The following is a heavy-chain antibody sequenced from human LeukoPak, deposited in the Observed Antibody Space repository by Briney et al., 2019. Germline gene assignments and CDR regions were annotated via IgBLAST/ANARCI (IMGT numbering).Heavy chain of an antibody. CDR1: GGSFSGYY. Sequence: SETLSLTCAAYGGSFSGYYWSWIRQPPGKGLEWIGEINHSGSTNYNPSLKSRVTISVDTSKNQFSLKLSSVTAADTAVYYCARDGDIVADWYYYGMDVWGQGTTVTVSS. V-gene: IGHV4-34*01. J-gene: IGHJ6*02. D-gene: IGHD5-12*01. CDR3: ARDGDIVADWYYYGMDV. CDR2: INHSGST.